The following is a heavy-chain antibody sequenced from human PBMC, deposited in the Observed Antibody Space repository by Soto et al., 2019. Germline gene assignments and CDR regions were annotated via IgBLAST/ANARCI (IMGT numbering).Heavy chain of an antibody. D-gene: IGHD6-13*01. CDR2: LNIAGTI. Sequence: PSETLSLTCSVSGASISSFNWNWVRQPAGKGPEWVGRLNIAGTINYNPSLKSRTTMSMDTSKNQSSLHLRSVTAADTAIYYCARDRGEYTSSWFWYFSHWGHGTLVSVSS. V-gene: IGHV4-4*07. CDR1: GASISSFN. CDR3: ARDRGEYTSSWFWYFSH. J-gene: IGHJ2*01.